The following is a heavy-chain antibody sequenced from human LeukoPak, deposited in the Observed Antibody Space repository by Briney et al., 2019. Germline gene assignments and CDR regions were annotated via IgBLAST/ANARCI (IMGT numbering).Heavy chain of an antibody. V-gene: IGHV1-8*01. J-gene: IGHJ4*02. Sequence: GASVKVSCNASGYTFTSCDINWVRQATGQGLEWMGWMNPNSGNKGYGQSFQGRITMTSDISIGTAYMELMNLTAEDTAIYYCTRGSSGRRDNWGQGTLVTVSA. D-gene: IGHD6-19*01. CDR3: TRGSSGRRDN. CDR1: GYTFTSCD. CDR2: MNPNSGNK.